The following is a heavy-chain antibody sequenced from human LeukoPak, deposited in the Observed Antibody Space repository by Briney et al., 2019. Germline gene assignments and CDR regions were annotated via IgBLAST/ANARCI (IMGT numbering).Heavy chain of an antibody. V-gene: IGHV1-18*01. CDR2: ISAYNGNT. J-gene: IGHJ6*02. Sequence: ASVKVSCKASGYTFTSYGISRVRQAPGQGLEWIGWISAYNGNTNYAQKLQGRVTMTTDTSTSTAYMELRSLRSDDTAVYYCARQMATIYYYGMDVWGQGTTVTVSS. CDR1: GYTFTSYG. D-gene: IGHD5-12*01. CDR3: ARQMATIYYYGMDV.